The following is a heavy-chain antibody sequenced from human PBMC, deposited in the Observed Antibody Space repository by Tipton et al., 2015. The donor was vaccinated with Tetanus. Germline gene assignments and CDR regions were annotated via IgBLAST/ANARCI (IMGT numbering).Heavy chain of an antibody. Sequence: TLSLTCDVSGGSISGGGYSWSWIRQPPGPGKGLEWIGYIYESGTTHYNPSLKSRVTLSLDMSKNHVSLNLTSVTAADTAVYFCARANFDFSKKGPFDSWGQGILVIVSA. J-gene: IGHJ4*02. CDR1: GGSISGGGYS. CDR3: ARANFDFSKKGPFDS. V-gene: IGHV4-30-2*01. CDR2: IYESGTT. D-gene: IGHD3-3*01.